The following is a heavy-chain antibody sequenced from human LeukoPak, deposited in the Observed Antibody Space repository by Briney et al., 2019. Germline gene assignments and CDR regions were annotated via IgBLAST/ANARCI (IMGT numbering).Heavy chain of an antibody. Sequence: GGSLRLSCAASGFTFSSYDMNWVRQAPGEGLEWVASISSSSAYIYYADSVKGRITISRDNARNSLYLQMNNLRAEDTALYYCVRGRDYVGVAASLDLWGRGTLVTVS. V-gene: IGHV3-21*04. CDR3: VRGRDYVGVAASLDL. CDR2: ISSSSAYI. D-gene: IGHD4-17*01. J-gene: IGHJ5*02. CDR1: GFTFSSYD.